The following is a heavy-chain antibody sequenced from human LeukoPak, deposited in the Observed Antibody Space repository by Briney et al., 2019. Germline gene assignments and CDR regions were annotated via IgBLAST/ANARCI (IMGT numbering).Heavy chain of an antibody. D-gene: IGHD3-16*01. J-gene: IGHJ4*02. Sequence: PGGSLGLSCAASGFTFDDYAMHWVRQAPGKGLEWVSGISWNSGSIGYADSVKGRFTISRDNAKNSLYLQMNSLRAEDTALYYCAKDLFGGARYYFDYWGQGTLVTVSS. V-gene: IGHV3-9*01. CDR1: GFTFDDYA. CDR3: AKDLFGGARYYFDY. CDR2: ISWNSGSI.